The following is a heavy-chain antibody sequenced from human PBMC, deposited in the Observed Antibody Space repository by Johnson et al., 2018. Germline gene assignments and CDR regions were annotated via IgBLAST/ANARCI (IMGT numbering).Heavy chain of an antibody. V-gene: IGHV3-23*04. CDR1: RFTFSTYV. J-gene: IGHJ6*03. CDR2: ISDSGQHT. Sequence: EVQLVESGGDLVQPGGSLRLSCAASRFTFSTYVSWVRQAPGLGLEWVSTISDSGQHTFYADSVKGRFTISRDNSKKTLYLQMTSLRAEDTAVYYGAGVGLGSKLPYYDILPVLSDHYYMDVWGTGTTVTVSS. CDR3: AGVGLGSKLPYYDILPVLSDHYYMDV. D-gene: IGHD3-9*01.